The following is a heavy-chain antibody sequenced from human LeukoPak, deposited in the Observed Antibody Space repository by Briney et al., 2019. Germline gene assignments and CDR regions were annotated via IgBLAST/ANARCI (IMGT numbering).Heavy chain of an antibody. CDR2: IYHTGST. J-gene: IGHJ3*02. CDR1: GDSINSDY. V-gene: IGHV4-59*01. D-gene: IGHD5-24*01. Sequence: SETLFLTCTVSGDSINSDYWNWLRQPPGKGLEWIGYIYHTGSTNYNPSLRSRVTISVDTSKKHFSLKLTSVTAADTAIYYCARVGGKTTINNAAFEIWGQGTMVTVSS. CDR3: ARVGGKTTINNAAFEI.